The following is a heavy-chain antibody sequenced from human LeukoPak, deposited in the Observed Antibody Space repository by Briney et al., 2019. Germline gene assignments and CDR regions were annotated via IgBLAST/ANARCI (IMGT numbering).Heavy chain of an antibody. D-gene: IGHD3-10*01. V-gene: IGHV4-30-2*01. CDR2: IYHSGST. CDR3: AREGGTYYYGSGSHSARGYFDY. J-gene: IGHJ4*02. Sequence: SETLSLTCAVSGGSISSGGYSWGWIRQPPGKGLEWIGYIYHSGSTYYNPSLKSRVTISVDRSKNQFPLKLSSVTAADTAVYYCAREGGTYYYGSGSHSARGYFDYWGQGTLVTVSS. CDR1: GGSISSGGYS.